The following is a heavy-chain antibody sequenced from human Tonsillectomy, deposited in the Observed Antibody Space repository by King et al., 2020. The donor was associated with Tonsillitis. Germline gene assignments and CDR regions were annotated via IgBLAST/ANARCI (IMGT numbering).Heavy chain of an antibody. J-gene: IGHJ3*02. D-gene: IGHD2-2*01. V-gene: IGHV1-2*02. CDR3: ALRQAYCSSTTCYSADAFDI. CDR1: RGTFIAYY. Sequence: QLVQSGAEVKKPGASVKVSCKASRGTFIAYYMHWVRQAPGQGLEWMGWINPNSGGTSYAQKFQGRVTMAGDTSITTAYMELSRLKSDDTAMYYWALRQAYCSSTTCYSADAFDIWGQGTMVTVSS. CDR2: INPNSGGT.